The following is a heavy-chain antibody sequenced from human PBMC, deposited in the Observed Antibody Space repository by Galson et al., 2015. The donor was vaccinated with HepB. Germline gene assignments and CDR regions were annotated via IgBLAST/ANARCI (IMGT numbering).Heavy chain of an antibody. V-gene: IGHV3-11*05. Sequence: SLRLSCAASGFTFSDYYMSWIRQAPGKGLEWVSYISSSSSYTNYADSVKGRFTISRDNAKNSLYLQMNSLRAEDTAVFYCARALRSGGYSYGFCFDYWGQGTLVTVSS. CDR1: GFTFSDYY. D-gene: IGHD5-18*01. CDR2: ISSSSSYT. J-gene: IGHJ4*02. CDR3: ARALRSGGYSYGFCFDY.